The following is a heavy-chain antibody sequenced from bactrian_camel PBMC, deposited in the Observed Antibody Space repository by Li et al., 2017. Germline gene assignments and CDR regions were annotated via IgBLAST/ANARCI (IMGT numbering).Heavy chain of an antibody. J-gene: IGHJ4*01. CDR2: IDSDGTT. CDR3: AADARQYAGSWRSLVADSFDY. V-gene: IGHV3S53*01. D-gene: IGHD6*01. Sequence: HVQLVESGGDSVQAGGSLRLSCTVSGDSGYSASKYCMAWFRQAPGKQRDFVSAIDSDGTTKYADSVKGRFTISKDNAKNTLYLQMNSLKPEDTAMYYCAADARQYAGSWRSLVADSFDYWGQGTQVTVS. CDR1: GDSGYSASKYC.